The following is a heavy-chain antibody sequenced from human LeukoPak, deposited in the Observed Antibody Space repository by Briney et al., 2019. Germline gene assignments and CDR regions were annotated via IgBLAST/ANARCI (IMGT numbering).Heavy chain of an antibody. V-gene: IGHV3-30*04. CDR3: AKDRSSGIAYHLDY. J-gene: IGHJ4*02. CDR1: GFTFSSYA. Sequence: PGGSLRLSCAASGFTFSSYAMHWVRQAPGKGLEWVAVISYDGSNKYYADSVKGRFTISRDNSKNTLYLQMNGLRAEDTAVYHCAKDRSSGIAYHLDYWGQGTLVSVSS. CDR2: ISYDGSNK. D-gene: IGHD6-19*01.